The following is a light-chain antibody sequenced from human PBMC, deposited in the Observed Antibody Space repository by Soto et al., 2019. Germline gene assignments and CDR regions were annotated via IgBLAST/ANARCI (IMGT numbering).Light chain of an antibody. CDR3: QSYDSGIQV. Sequence: QSVLTQPPSASGTPGQRVTISCSGSRSNIGTNTVNWYQHLPGTAPQLLIYSDNQRPSGVPDRFSGSKSGTSASLAISGLQSEDEADYYCQSYDSGIQVFGGGTKLTVL. CDR2: SDN. J-gene: IGLJ3*02. V-gene: IGLV1-44*01. CDR1: RSNIGTNT.